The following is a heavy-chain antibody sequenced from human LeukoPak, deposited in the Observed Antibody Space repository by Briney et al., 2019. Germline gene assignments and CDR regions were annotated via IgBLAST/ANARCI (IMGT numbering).Heavy chain of an antibody. D-gene: IGHD6-19*01. Sequence: KPSETLSLTCAVYGGSFSGYYWSWIRQPPGKGLEWIGEINHSGSTNYNPSLKSRVTISVDTSKNQFSLKLSSVTAADTAVYYCARPYSSGWYAAFDIWGQGTMVTVSS. J-gene: IGHJ3*02. CDR3: ARPYSSGWYAAFDI. CDR2: INHSGST. CDR1: GGSFSGYY. V-gene: IGHV4-34*01.